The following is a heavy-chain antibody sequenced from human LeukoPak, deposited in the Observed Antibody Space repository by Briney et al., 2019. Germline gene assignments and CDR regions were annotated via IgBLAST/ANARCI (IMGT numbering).Heavy chain of an antibody. D-gene: IGHD2-2*02. J-gene: IGHJ3*01. CDR1: GYTYSTYD. CDR2: MNPKSGNT. V-gene: IGHV1-8*01. Sequence: ASVKVSGKASGYTYSTYDIIWVRQATGQGLEWMGWMNPKSGNTGYVQKFQDRVTMTRNTSVSTAYMELRSLRSEDTAVYYCARRPRYTTSNAFDPWGQGTMVIVTS. CDR3: ARRPRYTTSNAFDP.